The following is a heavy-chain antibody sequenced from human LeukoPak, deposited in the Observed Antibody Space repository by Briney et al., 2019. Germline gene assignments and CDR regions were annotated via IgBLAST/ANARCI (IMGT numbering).Heavy chain of an antibody. V-gene: IGHV1-24*01. D-gene: IGHD6-6*01. Sequence: ASVKVSCKVSGYTLTELSMHWVRQAPGKGLEWMGGFDPEDGETIYAQKFQGRVTMTEDTSTDTAYMELSSLRSEDTAVYYCATDRAQLATLRGTFDIWGQGTVVTVSS. J-gene: IGHJ3*02. CDR3: ATDRAQLATLRGTFDI. CDR1: GYTLTELS. CDR2: FDPEDGET.